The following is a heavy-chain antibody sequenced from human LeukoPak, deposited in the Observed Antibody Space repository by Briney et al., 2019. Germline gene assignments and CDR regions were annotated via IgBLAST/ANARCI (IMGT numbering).Heavy chain of an antibody. CDR1: GFTFSSYW. CDR3: TKGTVWLPFDY. CDR2: INSDGSST. V-gene: IGHV3-74*01. Sequence: GGSLRLSCAASGFTFSSYWMHWVRQAPGKGLVWVSRINSDGSSTTYADSVKGRFTISRDNAKNTLYLQMKSLRAEDTAVYYCTKGTVWLPFDYWGQGTLVTVSS. D-gene: IGHD5-18*01. J-gene: IGHJ4*02.